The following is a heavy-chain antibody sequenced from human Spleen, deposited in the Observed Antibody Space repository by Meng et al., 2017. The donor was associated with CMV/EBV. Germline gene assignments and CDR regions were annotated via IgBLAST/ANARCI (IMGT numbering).Heavy chain of an antibody. CDR2: INPNNGGT. J-gene: IGHJ4*02. CDR3: ARSRIRDILTGVDY. D-gene: IGHD3-9*01. Sequence: VSVKVSCKASGYTFTIYYMHWVRQAPGQGLEWMGWINPNNGGTNYAQNFQGRVTMTRDTSISTAYMELGRLRSDDTAVYYCARSRIRDILTGVDYWGQGTLVTVSS. CDR1: GYTFTIYY. V-gene: IGHV1-2*02.